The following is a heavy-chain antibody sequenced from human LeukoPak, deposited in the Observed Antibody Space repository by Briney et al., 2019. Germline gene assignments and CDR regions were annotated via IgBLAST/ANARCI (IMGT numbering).Heavy chain of an antibody. CDR2: LTGGGSTT. CDR1: GFTLSNYA. CDR3: ARDSSGWYGDY. J-gene: IGHJ4*02. Sequence: PGGSLRLSCAASGFTLSNYAMTWVRQAPGKGLEWVSGLTGGGSTTYYADFVKGRFTISRDNSKNTLYLQMNSLRAEDTAVYYCARDSSGWYGDYWGQGTLVTVSS. D-gene: IGHD6-19*01. V-gene: IGHV3-23*01.